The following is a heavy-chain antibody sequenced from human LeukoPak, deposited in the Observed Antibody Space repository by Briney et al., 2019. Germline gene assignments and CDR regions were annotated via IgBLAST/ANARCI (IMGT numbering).Heavy chain of an antibody. CDR3: SRASTMAAPGAMPNDF. V-gene: IGHV1-46*01. CDR2: INPSGGST. D-gene: IGHD6-13*01. Sequence: GASVKVSCKASGYTFTSYYMHWVRQAPGQGLEWMGIINPSGGSTSYAQKFQGRVTVTRDTSISTAYMELSSLRSDDSAVYFCSRASTMAAPGAMPNDFWGQGTLVTVSS. J-gene: IGHJ4*02. CDR1: GYTFTSYY.